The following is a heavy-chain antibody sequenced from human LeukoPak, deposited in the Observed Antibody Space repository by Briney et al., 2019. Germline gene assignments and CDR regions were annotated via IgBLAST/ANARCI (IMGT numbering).Heavy chain of an antibody. CDR3: ARDGVVVAAKYYYYYMDV. CDR1: GGSISSGNYD. J-gene: IGHJ6*03. V-gene: IGHV4-61*02. Sequence: PSETLSLTCTVSGGSISSGNYDWSWIRQPAGKGLEWIGRIYTSGSTNYNPSLKSRVTISVDTSKNQFSLKLSSVTAADTAVYYCARDGVVVAAKYYYYYMDVWGKGTTVTVSS. D-gene: IGHD2-15*01. CDR2: IYTSGST.